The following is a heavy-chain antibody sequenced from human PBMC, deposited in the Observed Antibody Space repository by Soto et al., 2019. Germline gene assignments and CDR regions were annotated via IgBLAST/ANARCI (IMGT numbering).Heavy chain of an antibody. CDR2: ISSSSSTI. J-gene: IGHJ3*02. CDR3: ARGYCGGDCYHHDAFDI. CDR1: GFTFSSYS. D-gene: IGHD2-21*01. V-gene: IGHV3-48*01. Sequence: GGSLRLSCAASGFTFSSYSMNWVRQAPGKGLEWVSYISSSSSTIYYADSVKGRFTISRDNAKNSLYLQMNSLRAEDTAVYYCARGYCGGDCYHHDAFDIWGQGTMVTVSS.